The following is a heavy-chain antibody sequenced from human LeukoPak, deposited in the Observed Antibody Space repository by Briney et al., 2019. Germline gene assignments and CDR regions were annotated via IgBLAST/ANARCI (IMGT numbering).Heavy chain of an antibody. V-gene: IGHV4-61*05. D-gene: IGHD6-13*01. CDR2: IYYSGST. CDR1: GGSISSSTYY. J-gene: IGHJ4*02. Sequence: KPSETLSLTCTVSGGSISSSTYYWGWIRQPPGKGLEWIGYIYYSGSTNYNPSLKSRVTISVDTSKNQFSLKLSSVTAADTAVYYCASALIAAGLTFDYWGQGTLVTVSS. CDR3: ASALIAAGLTFDY.